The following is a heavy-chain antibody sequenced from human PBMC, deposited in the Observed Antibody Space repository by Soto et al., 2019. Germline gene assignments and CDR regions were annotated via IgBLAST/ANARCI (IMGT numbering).Heavy chain of an antibody. J-gene: IGHJ4*02. CDR3: TRDGRGGYSNTVDY. CDR2: IIPILGIA. V-gene: IGHV1-69*08. CDR1: GGTFSSYT. D-gene: IGHD5-18*01. Sequence: QVQLVQSGAEVKKPGSSVKVSCKASGGTFSSYTISWVRQAPGQGLEWMGRIIPILGIANYAQKFQGRVTITAEKSTSTADMELSSLRSEDTAVYYWTRDGRGGYSNTVDYWGQGSLVTVSS.